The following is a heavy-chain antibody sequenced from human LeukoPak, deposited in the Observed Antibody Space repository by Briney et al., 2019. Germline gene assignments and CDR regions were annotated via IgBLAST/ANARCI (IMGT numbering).Heavy chain of an antibody. V-gene: IGHV3-15*01. Sequence: NPGGSLRLSCATSGFTFPYAWMNWVRQAPGKGLEWVGRIKGKPDGGTIDYAAPVKGRFTISRDDSKNTLYLQMNSLKIEDTAVYFCTTVHDFWSGYPFDCWGQGTLVTVSS. CDR1: GFTFPYAW. CDR3: TTVHDFWSGYPFDC. J-gene: IGHJ4*02. CDR2: IKGKPDGGTI. D-gene: IGHD3-3*01.